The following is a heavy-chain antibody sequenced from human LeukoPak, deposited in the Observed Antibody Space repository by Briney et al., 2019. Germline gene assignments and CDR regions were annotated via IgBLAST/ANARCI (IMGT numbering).Heavy chain of an antibody. CDR2: IIPIFGTA. CDR1: GGTFSSYA. J-gene: IGHJ4*02. CDR3: ARGLRFLEWLAEFGY. V-gene: IGHV1-69*13. D-gene: IGHD3-3*01. Sequence: APVKVSCKASGGTFSSYAISWVRQAPGQGLEWMGGIIPIFGTANYAQKFQGRVTITADESTSTAYMELSSLRSEDTAVYYCARGLRFLEWLAEFGYWGQGTLVTVSS.